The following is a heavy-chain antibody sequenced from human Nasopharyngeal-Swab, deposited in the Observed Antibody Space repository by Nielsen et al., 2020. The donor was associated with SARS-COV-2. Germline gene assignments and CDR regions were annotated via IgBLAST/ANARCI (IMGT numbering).Heavy chain of an antibody. D-gene: IGHD2-15*01. V-gene: IGHV1-8*02. CDR1: GGTFSSYA. Sequence: SVKVSCKASGGTFSSYAINWVRQATGQGLEWMGWMNPNSGNTGYAQKFQGRVTMTRNTSISTAYMELSSLRSEDTAVYYCARCSGGSCRFDYWGQGTLVTVSS. CDR3: ARCSGGSCRFDY. J-gene: IGHJ4*02. CDR2: MNPNSGNT.